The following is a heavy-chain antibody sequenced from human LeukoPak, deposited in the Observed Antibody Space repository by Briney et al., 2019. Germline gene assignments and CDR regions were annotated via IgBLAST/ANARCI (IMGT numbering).Heavy chain of an antibody. Sequence: ASVKVSCKASGYTFTSYYMHWVRQAPGQGLEWMGIINPSGGSTSYAQKFQGRVTMTRDTSTSTVYMELSSLRSEDTAVHYCARDGVEVAVAGTAFFDYWGQGTLVSVSS. D-gene: IGHD6-19*01. CDR3: ARDGVEVAVAGTAFFDY. CDR2: INPSGGST. J-gene: IGHJ4*02. V-gene: IGHV1-46*01. CDR1: GYTFTSYY.